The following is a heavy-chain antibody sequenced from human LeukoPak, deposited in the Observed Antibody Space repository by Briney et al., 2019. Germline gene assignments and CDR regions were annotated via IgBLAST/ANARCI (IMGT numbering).Heavy chain of an antibody. CDR3: ARAGGYCSSTSCYGYYFDY. CDR1: GFTFSSYN. Sequence: GGSLRLSCAASGFTFSSYNMKWVRQAPGKGLEWVSSISSRSSYIFYADSVKGRFTISRDNAKKSLYLQMNSLRAEDTAVYYCARAGGYCSSTSCYGYYFDYWGQGTLVTVSS. J-gene: IGHJ4*02. CDR2: ISSRSSYI. D-gene: IGHD2-2*01. V-gene: IGHV3-21*01.